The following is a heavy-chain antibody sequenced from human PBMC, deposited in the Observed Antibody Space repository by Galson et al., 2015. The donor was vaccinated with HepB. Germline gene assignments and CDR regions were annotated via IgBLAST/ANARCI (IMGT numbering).Heavy chain of an antibody. Sequence: SVKVSCKASGYTFTGYYMHWVRQAPGQGLEWMGGIIPIFGTANYAQKFQGRVTITADESTSTAYMELSSLRSEDTAVYYCARDQRDIVVVPAANRLDYWGQGTLVTVSS. V-gene: IGHV1-69*13. D-gene: IGHD2-2*01. CDR2: IIPIFGTA. J-gene: IGHJ4*02. CDR1: GYTFTGYY. CDR3: ARDQRDIVVVPAANRLDY.